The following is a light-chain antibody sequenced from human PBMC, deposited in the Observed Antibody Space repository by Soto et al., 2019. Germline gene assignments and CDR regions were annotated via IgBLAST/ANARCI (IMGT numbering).Light chain of an antibody. V-gene: IGLV2-23*01. CDR3: CSYAGSSTHVV. CDR2: EGN. Sequence: QSALTQPASVSGSPGQSITISCTGTSSDVGNYNLVSWYQQHPGKAPKLMIYEGNKRPSGVSNRFSGSKSGNTASLTISGLQAEDEADYYCCSYAGSSTHVVLGGGTKLTVL. J-gene: IGLJ2*01. CDR1: SSDVGNYNL.